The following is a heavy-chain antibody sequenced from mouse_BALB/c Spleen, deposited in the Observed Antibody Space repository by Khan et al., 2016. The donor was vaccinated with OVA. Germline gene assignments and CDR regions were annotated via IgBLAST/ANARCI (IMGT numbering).Heavy chain of an antibody. D-gene: IGHD1-2*01. V-gene: IGHV1-77*01. CDR3: ARRNYFGYTFAY. J-gene: IGHJ3*01. CDR2: ISPGSGDT. CDR1: GYTFTAYY. Sequence: QVQLKESGAELARPGASVKLSCKASGYTFTAYYINWVKQRTGQGLEWIGEISPGSGDTYYNERFKGTATLTADKSPSTAYMQLSILTSEASAVYFCARRNYFGYTFAYWGQGTLVTVSA.